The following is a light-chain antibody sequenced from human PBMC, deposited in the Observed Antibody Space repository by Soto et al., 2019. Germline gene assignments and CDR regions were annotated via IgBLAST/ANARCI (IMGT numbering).Light chain of an antibody. V-gene: IGLV2-11*01. J-gene: IGLJ1*01. CDR2: DVS. CDR3: CSDAGSYTYV. CDR1: SSDVGGYNY. Sequence: QSALTQPRSVSGSPGQSVTISCTGTSSDVGGYNYVSWYQQHPGKAPKLMIYDVSKQPSGVPDRFSGSKSGNTASLTISGLEAEDEADYYCCSDAGSYTYVLGTGTKLTVL.